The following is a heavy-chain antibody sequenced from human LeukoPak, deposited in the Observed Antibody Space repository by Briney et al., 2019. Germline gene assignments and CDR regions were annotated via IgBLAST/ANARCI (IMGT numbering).Heavy chain of an antibody. CDR1: GFTFDDYG. V-gene: IGHV3-20*04. CDR2: INWNGGSP. J-gene: IGHJ4*02. CDR3: ARDQESSGDYDIFDY. D-gene: IGHD4-17*01. Sequence: GGSLRLSCAASGFTFDDYGMSGVRQAPGKGLEWVSGINWNGGSPGYADSVKGRFNNTRDNAKNSLYLQMTSLRAEDTALYYCARDQESSGDYDIFDYWGQGTLVTVSS.